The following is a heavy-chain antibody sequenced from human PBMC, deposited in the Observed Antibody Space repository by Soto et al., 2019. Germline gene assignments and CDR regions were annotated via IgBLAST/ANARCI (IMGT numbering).Heavy chain of an antibody. V-gene: IGHV3-64*01. CDR3: VRGDDYVPFDY. Sequence: EVQVVESGGGLVQPGGSLRLYCAASGFIFSAYPMHWVRQAPGKGLEYVSAIRSNGDTYYANSVKGRFTISRDNSKNTVYLQMGSLRAEDMAMYYCVRGDDYVPFDYWGQGTVVTVSS. CDR2: IRSNGDT. CDR1: GFIFSAYP. J-gene: IGHJ4*02. D-gene: IGHD4-17*01.